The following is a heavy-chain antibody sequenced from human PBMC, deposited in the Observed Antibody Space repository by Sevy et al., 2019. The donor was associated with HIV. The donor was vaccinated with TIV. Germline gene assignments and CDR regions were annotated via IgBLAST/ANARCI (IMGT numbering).Heavy chain of an antibody. D-gene: IGHD7-27*01. CDR1: GFTFSNAW. Sequence: GGSLRLSCAASGFTFSNAWMSWVRQAPGKGLEWVGRIKSKTDGGTTDYAAPVKGRFTISRDDSKNTLYLKMNSMKTGNTAIYYCTTDSNKLGLSALLDYCDQGPLVTVSS. CDR3: TTDSNKLGLSALLDY. V-gene: IGHV3-15*01. J-gene: IGHJ4*02. CDR2: IKSKTDGGTT.